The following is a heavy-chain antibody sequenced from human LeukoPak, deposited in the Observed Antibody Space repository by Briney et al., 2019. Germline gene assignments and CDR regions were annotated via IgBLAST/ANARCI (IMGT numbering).Heavy chain of an antibody. CDR3: ARAPYYYGSGSYLGFDY. J-gene: IGHJ4*02. V-gene: IGHV4-59*01. D-gene: IGHD3-10*01. CDR2: NYYSGST. Sequence: PSETLSLTCTVSGGSISSYYWSWIRQPPGKGLEWIGYNYYSGSTNYNPSLKSRVTISVDTSKNQFSLKLSSVTAAGTAVYYCARAPYYYGSGSYLGFDYWGQGTLVTVSS. CDR1: GGSISSYY.